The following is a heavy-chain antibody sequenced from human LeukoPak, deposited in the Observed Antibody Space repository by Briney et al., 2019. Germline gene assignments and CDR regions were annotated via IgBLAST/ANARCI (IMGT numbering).Heavy chain of an antibody. V-gene: IGHV3-48*04. CDR2: ISTSSNRI. Sequence: GGSLRLSCAASGFTFSSYGMNWVRQAPGKGLEWVSYISTSSNRIDYADSVKGRFTISRDNTKKSLYLQMNSLRAEDTAVYHCARDFSDDAFDIWGQGTMVTVSS. J-gene: IGHJ3*02. D-gene: IGHD3-3*01. CDR1: GFTFSSYG. CDR3: ARDFSDDAFDI.